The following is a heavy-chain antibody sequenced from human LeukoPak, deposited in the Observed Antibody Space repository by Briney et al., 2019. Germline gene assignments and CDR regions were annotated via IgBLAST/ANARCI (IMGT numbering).Heavy chain of an antibody. J-gene: IGHJ4*02. D-gene: IGHD3-3*01. Sequence: TFSNYWMSWVRQPPGKGLEWIGSIYYSGSTYYNPSLKSRVTISVDTSKNQFSLKLSSVTAADTAVYYCARTIRFLEPEFDYWGQGTLVTVSS. V-gene: IGHV4-39*01. CDR1: TFSNYW. CDR3: ARTIRFLEPEFDY. CDR2: IYYSGST.